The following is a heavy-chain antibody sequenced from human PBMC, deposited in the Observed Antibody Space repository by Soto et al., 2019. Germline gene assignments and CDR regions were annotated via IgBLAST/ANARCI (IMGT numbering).Heavy chain of an antibody. CDR3: VRHWLATREFDY. CDR2: LSSSSGHI. V-gene: IGHV3-21*01. CDR1: GFTFSSYS. J-gene: IGHJ4*02. D-gene: IGHD1-26*01. Sequence: LRLSCAASGFTFSSYSMNWVRQAPGKGLEWVSSLSSSSGHIYYADSVMGRFTISRDNAKNSLYLQMNSLRAEDTAVYYCVRHWLATREFDYWGQGTLVTVSS.